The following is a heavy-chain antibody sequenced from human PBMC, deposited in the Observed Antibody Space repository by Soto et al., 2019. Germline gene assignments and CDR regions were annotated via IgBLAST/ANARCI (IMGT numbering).Heavy chain of an antibody. CDR2: IFHTGTT. J-gene: IGHJ3*02. CDR3: ARGLGYDSNGRFLAAFDI. D-gene: IGHD3-22*01. CDR1: GASLTSGDYY. V-gene: IGHV4-31*03. Sequence: QVQLQESGPGLAKPSQTVPLTCTVSGASLTSGDYYWTWIRQVPGKDLEWIGYIFHTGTTFYTPSLKSRVLMSIDTSDNYFSLNLNSVTAADTAVYYCARGLGYDSNGRFLAAFDIWGHGTLVTVSA.